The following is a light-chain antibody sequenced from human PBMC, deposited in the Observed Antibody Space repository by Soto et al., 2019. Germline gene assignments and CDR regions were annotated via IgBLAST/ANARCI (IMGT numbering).Light chain of an antibody. Sequence: SYELTQPPSVSVAPGQTARITCGGTNIGSKSVHWYQQKPGQAPVLVVYDDSDRPSGIPERFSGSNSGNTATLTIIRVEAGDEADYYCQVWDSSSDHVVFGGGTKVTVL. CDR2: DDS. CDR3: QVWDSSSDHVV. CDR1: NIGSKS. J-gene: IGLJ2*01. V-gene: IGLV3-21*02.